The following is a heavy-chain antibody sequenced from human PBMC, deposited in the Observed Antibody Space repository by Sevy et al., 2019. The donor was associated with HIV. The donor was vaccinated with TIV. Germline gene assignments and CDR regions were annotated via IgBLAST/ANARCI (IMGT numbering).Heavy chain of an antibody. Sequence: GESLKISCKGSGYSFTSYWISWVRQMPGKGLEWMGRIDPSDSYTNYSPAFQGHVTISADKSISTAYLQWSSLKASDTAMYYCASDPVQDEYYYYMDVWGKGTTVTVSS. J-gene: IGHJ6*03. CDR2: IDPSDSYT. D-gene: IGHD2-15*01. CDR1: GYSFTSYW. V-gene: IGHV5-10-1*01. CDR3: ASDPVQDEYYYYMDV.